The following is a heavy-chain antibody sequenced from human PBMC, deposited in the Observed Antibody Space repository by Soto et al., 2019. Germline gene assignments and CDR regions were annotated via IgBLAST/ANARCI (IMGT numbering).Heavy chain of an antibody. J-gene: IGHJ4*02. CDR3: AKAPYYYDSSGPDY. Sequence: SETLSLTCTVSGGSISSGGYYWSWIRQHPGKALEWIGYIYSSGTTYYNPSLKSRVTISVDPSKNQFSLKLSSVTAADTAVYYCAKAPYYYDSSGPDYWGQGTLVTVSS. D-gene: IGHD3-22*01. V-gene: IGHV4-31*02. CDR1: GGSISSGGYY. CDR2: IYSSGTT.